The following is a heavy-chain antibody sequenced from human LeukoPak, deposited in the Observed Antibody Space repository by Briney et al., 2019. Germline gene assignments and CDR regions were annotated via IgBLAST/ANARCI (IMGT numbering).Heavy chain of an antibody. Sequence: GGSLRLSCAASRFIFSSSWLSWVRQAPGKGLEWVANIKRDGSEKYYVDSVKGRFTISRDNAKNSVYLQMNSLRAEDTAVYYCARDNGVVHGVYYMDVWGKGTTVTVS. V-gene: IGHV3-7*01. CDR2: IKRDGSEK. D-gene: IGHD3-3*01. J-gene: IGHJ6*03. CDR3: ARDNGVVHGVYYMDV. CDR1: RFIFSSSW.